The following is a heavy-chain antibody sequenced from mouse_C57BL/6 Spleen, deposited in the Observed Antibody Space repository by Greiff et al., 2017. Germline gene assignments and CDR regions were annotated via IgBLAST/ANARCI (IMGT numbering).Heavy chain of an antibody. J-gene: IGHJ2*01. Sequence: QVQLQQSGAELVKPGASVKISCKASGYAFSSYWMNWVKRRPGKGLEWIGQMYPGDGDTNYNGKFKGKATLTADKSSSTAYMQLSSLTSEDSAVYFCARDPYFDYWGQGTTLTVSS. CDR2: MYPGDGDT. V-gene: IGHV1-80*01. CDR1: GYAFSSYW. CDR3: ARDPYFDY.